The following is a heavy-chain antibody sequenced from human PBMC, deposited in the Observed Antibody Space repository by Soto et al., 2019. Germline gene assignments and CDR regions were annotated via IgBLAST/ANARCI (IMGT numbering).Heavy chain of an antibody. CDR3: AKDQDYDGLPTDD. D-gene: IGHD3-22*01. V-gene: IGHV3-23*01. J-gene: IGHJ6*02. CDR1: GFTFSSYA. CDR2: ISGSGGST. Sequence: EVQLLESGGGLVHPGGSLRLSCAASGFTFSSYAMSWVRQAPGKGLEWVSAISGSGGSTYYADSVKGRFTISRDNSKNTLYLQMNSLRAEDTAVYYCAKDQDYDGLPTDDWGQGTTVTVSS.